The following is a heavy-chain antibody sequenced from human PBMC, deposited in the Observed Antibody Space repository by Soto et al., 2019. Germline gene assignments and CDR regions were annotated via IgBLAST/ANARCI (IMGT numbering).Heavy chain of an antibody. Sequence: SETLSLTCTVSGGSVTNSSYYWGWIRQSPGKGLEWIGSVYYRGRGYSKSSVKSRVTISVDTSKNRFSLSLNSVTASDTAVYFCVSQRTTVPTQAYFDYWGPGALVTVSS. CDR3: VSQRTTVPTQAYFDY. D-gene: IGHD4-17*01. CDR2: VYYRGRG. CDR1: GGSVTNSSYY. J-gene: IGHJ4*02. V-gene: IGHV4-39*01.